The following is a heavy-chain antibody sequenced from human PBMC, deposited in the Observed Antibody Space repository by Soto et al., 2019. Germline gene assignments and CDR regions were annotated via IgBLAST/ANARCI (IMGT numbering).Heavy chain of an antibody. CDR1: GGSIISSRYY. CDR2: IYYSGNS. D-gene: IGHD3-22*01. CDR3: ARRGYYARSGYHYYFDY. J-gene: IGHJ4*02. V-gene: IGHV4-39*01. Sequence: QLQLQESGPGLVKPSETLSLTCTVSGGSIISSRYYWGWIRQPPGKGLEWIGSIYYSGNSYYNPSLKSRVTISVDTSKNQFSLKLTSVTAADTAVYYCARRGYYARSGYHYYFDYWGQGTLVTVSS.